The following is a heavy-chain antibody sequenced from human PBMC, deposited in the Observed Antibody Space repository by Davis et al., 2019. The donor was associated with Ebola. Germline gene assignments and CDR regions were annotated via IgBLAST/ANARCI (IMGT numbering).Heavy chain of an antibody. CDR2: ISAYNGNT. CDR1: GYTFTSYG. CDR3: ARDLEYSSSSVYYYYGMDV. J-gene: IGHJ6*02. V-gene: IGHV1-18*01. Sequence: AASVKVSCTASGYTFTSYGISWVRQAPGQGLEWMGWISAYNGNTNYAQKLQGRVTMTTDTSTSTAYMELSSLRSEDTAVYYCARDLEYSSSSVYYYYGMDVWGQGTTVTVSS. D-gene: IGHD6-6*01.